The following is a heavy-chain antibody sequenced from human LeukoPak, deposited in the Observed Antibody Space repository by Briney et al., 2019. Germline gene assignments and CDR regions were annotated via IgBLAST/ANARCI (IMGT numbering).Heavy chain of an antibody. J-gene: IGHJ6*03. D-gene: IGHD3-3*01. V-gene: IGHV3-48*01. CDR1: RFSFSSFG. Sequence: PGGSLRLSCAASRFSFSSFGFNWVRQAPGKGLECISYISSSRRGIYYADSVRGRFTVSRENAKKSVFLEMSSLRAEDTAVYYCAREGCYYDSGSGPEPCYNYYMAVWGKGTTVTVSS. CDR2: ISSSRRGI. CDR3: AREGCYYDSGSGPEPCYNYYMAV.